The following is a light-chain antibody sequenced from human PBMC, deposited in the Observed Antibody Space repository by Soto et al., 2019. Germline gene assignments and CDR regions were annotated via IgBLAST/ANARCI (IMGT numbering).Light chain of an antibody. J-gene: IGLJ3*02. CDR2: YNN. V-gene: IGLV1-44*01. CDR3: AAWDDSLYGWV. Sequence: QSVLTQPPSASGTPGQRVTISCSGSSSNIGSNTVNWNQQLPGTAPTLLIYYNNQRPSGVPDRFSGSKSGTSASLAISGLQSEDEAHYYCAAWDDSLYGWVFGGGTKLTVL. CDR1: SSNIGSNT.